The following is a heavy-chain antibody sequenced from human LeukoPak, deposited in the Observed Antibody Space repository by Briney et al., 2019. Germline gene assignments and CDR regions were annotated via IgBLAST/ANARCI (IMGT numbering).Heavy chain of an antibody. D-gene: IGHD4-17*01. Sequence: GRSLRLSCAASGFTFSSYGMHWVRQAPGKGLEWVAVIWYDGSNKYYADSVKGRFTISRDNSKNTLYLQMNSLRAEDTAVYYCARGIYGDYVMDYWGQGILVTVSS. V-gene: IGHV3-33*01. CDR1: GFTFSSYG. CDR3: ARGIYGDYVMDY. J-gene: IGHJ4*02. CDR2: IWYDGSNK.